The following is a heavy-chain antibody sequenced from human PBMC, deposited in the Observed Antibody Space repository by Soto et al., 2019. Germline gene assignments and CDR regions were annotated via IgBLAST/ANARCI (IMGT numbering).Heavy chain of an antibody. D-gene: IGHD2-2*01. Sequence: EVQLLESGGGLVQPGGSLRLSCAASGFTFSSYAMSWVRQAPGKGLEWVSAISGSGGTTYYTDSVKGRFTISRDNSKNTLYLQMNSVRVEGTAVYYCAKYCSSTSCLVVYGMDVWGQGTTVTVSS. CDR2: ISGSGGTT. J-gene: IGHJ6*02. V-gene: IGHV3-23*01. CDR1: GFTFSSYA. CDR3: AKYCSSTSCLVVYGMDV.